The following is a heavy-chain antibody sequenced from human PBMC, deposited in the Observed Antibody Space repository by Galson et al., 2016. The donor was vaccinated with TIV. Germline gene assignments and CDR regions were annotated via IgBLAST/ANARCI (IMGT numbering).Heavy chain of an antibody. CDR3: ASEGSTGRKSPFDI. Sequence: SVKVSCKASGYTFITYYVYWIRQAPGQGPEWVGVINPSGGSTAYAEKFQGRVTITRDTSISTVHMELHSLTSDDTALYFCASEGSTGRKSPFDIWGQGTMVTVSS. CDR1: GYTFITYY. J-gene: IGHJ3*02. V-gene: IGHV1-46*01. CDR2: INPSGGST. D-gene: IGHD1-1*01.